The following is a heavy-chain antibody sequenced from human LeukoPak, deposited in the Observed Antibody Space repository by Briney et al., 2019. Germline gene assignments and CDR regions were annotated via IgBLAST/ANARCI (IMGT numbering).Heavy chain of an antibody. Sequence: GSSVKVSWKASGGTFSSYTISWVRQAPGKGLEWMGSIIPILGIANYAQKFQGRVTITANKSTRTAYMELSSLRPEDTAVYFFARQETEYDILTGYYTKGVFDYWGQGTLVTVSS. CDR3: ARQETEYDILTGYYTKGVFDY. CDR2: IIPILGIA. J-gene: IGHJ4*02. D-gene: IGHD3-9*01. V-gene: IGHV1-69*02. CDR1: GGTFSSYT.